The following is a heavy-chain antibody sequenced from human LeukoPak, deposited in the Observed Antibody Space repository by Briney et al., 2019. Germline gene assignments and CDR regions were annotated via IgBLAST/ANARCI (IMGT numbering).Heavy chain of an antibody. J-gene: IGHJ3*02. D-gene: IGHD2-2*01. CDR3: ARDRWYQLPDAFDI. CDR1: GFTFSSYS. V-gene: IGHV3-21*01. CDR2: ISSSSSYI. Sequence: PGGSLRLSCAASGFTFSSYSMNWVRQAPGKGLEWVSSISSSSSYIYYADSVKSRFTISRDNAKNSLYLQMNSLRAEDTAVYYCARDRWYQLPDAFDIWGQGTMVTVSS.